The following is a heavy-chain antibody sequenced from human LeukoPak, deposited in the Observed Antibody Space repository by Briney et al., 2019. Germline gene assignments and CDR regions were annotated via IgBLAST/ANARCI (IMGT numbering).Heavy chain of an antibody. CDR2: IKSKTDGGPT. CDR1: GFTFSNAW. D-gene: IGHD3-3*01. J-gene: IGHJ4*02. V-gene: IGHV3-15*01. Sequence: PGGSLRLSCAASGFTFSNAWMSWVRQAPGKGLEWVGRIKSKTDGGPTDYAAPVKGRFTISRDDSKNTLYLQMNSLKTEDTAVYYCTTVGFWSGTSAPDYWGQGTLVTVSS. CDR3: TTVGFWSGTSAPDY.